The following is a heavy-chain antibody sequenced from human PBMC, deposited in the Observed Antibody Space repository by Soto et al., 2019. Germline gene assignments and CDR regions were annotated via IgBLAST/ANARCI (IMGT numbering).Heavy chain of an antibody. J-gene: IGHJ3*02. CDR2: ISGSGGST. CDR3: AKDRVVVDTAMDDAFDI. D-gene: IGHD5-18*01. V-gene: IGHV3-23*01. Sequence: GGSLRLSCVASGLTFGSRAMSWVRQAPGKGLEWVSAISGSGGSTYYADSVKGRFTISRDNSKNTLYLQMNSLRAEDTAVYYCAKDRVVVDTAMDDAFDIWGQGTMVTVSS. CDR1: GLTFGSRA.